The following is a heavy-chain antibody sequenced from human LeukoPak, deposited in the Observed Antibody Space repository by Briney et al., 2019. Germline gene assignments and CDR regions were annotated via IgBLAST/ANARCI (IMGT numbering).Heavy chain of an antibody. J-gene: IGHJ4*02. CDR3: ARVAAGAY. CDR2: INPNNGGT. V-gene: IGHV1-2*06. Sequence: GASVKVSCKASGYTFTGYYMHWVRQAPGQGLEWMGRINPNNGGTDYAQKFQGRVTVTRDTSISTAYMELDGLNSDDTAVYYCARVAAGAYWGQGTLVTVSS. CDR1: GYTFTGYY. D-gene: IGHD6-13*01.